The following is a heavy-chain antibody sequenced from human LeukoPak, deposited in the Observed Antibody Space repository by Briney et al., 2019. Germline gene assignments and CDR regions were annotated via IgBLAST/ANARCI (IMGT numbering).Heavy chain of an antibody. D-gene: IGHD3-22*01. J-gene: IGHJ1*01. CDR3: ARAPSEIGGYYPEYFRH. CDR1: GFTFSSYW. V-gene: IGHV3-74*01. CDR2: IKSDGKT. Sequence: GGSLRLSCAASGFTFSSYWMHCVRQAPGKGLVWVSRIKSDGKTNYADSVKGRFTISRDNVKNTVSLQMNSLRAEDTGVYYCARAPSEIGGYYPEYFRHWGQGTLVTVSS.